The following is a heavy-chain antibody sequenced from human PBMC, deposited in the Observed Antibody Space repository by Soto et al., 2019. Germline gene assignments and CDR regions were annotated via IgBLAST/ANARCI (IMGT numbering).Heavy chain of an antibody. D-gene: IGHD2-15*01. V-gene: IGHV1-69*12. J-gene: IGHJ6*02. CDR1: GGTFSSYA. CDR2: IIPIFGTA. CDR3: ATAVYTTPYYCGMDV. Sequence: QVQLVQSGAEVKKPGSSVKVSCKASGGTFSSYAISWVRQAPGQGLEWMGGIIPIFGTANYEQKYEGRVTITADESTSTAYMELSTLRSEDTAVYYCATAVYTTPYYCGMDVWGQGTTVAVS.